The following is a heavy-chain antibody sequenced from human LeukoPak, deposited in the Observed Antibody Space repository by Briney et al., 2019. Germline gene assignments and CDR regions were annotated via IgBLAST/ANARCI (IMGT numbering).Heavy chain of an antibody. D-gene: IGHD3-3*01. Sequence: GSLRLSCSATGFIFNQYHMTWIRQAPGKGLECVSYISTGGGDTYYADSVKGRFIISRDNTKNSVSLQMNDLKVEDTAVYYCARVYDFWSGYYFDHWGQGALLTVSS. CDR1: GFIFNQYH. CDR3: ARVYDFWSGYYFDH. CDR2: ISTGGGDT. V-gene: IGHV3-11*04. J-gene: IGHJ4*02.